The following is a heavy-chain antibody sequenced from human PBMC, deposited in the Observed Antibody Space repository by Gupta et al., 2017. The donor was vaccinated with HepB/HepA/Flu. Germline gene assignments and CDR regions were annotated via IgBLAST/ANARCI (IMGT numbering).Heavy chain of an antibody. J-gene: IGHJ3*02. CDR1: GFSLTEFA. D-gene: IGHD3-16*01. V-gene: IGHV3-30*03. CDR2: IAHDGSYE. CDR3: AREWNVKGGDGAFDT. Sequence: QVQLVESGGGVVQPERPLSLSCAASGFSLTEFAMHWARQAPGKRLEWVAVIAHDGSYEYYADSVRGRFTISRDRFQNILYLQMDSLRREDSAVYFCAREWNVKGGDGAFDTWGQGTKVTVAS.